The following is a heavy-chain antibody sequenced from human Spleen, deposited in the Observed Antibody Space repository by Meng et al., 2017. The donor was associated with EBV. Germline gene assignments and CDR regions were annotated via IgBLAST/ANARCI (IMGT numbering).Heavy chain of an antibody. CDR3: ARDYGSFTDS. CDR2: INVYSGDT. J-gene: IGHJ4*02. D-gene: IGHD3-10*01. CDR1: GYTFSRHG. Sequence: QVQVVQSGAGVKKPGASVKVSCKASGYTFSRHGISWVRQAPGQGLEWMGWINVYSGDTNYAQNFQDRVTMTTDTSTNTAYLELRSLRSDDTAVYYCARDYGSFTDSWGQGTLVTVSS. V-gene: IGHV1-18*01.